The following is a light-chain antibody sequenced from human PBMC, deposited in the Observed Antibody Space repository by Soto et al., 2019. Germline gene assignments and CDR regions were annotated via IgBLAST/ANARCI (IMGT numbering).Light chain of an antibody. J-gene: IGKJ5*01. Sequence: EIVLTQSPATQSVSRGERFILXXRASQSVDISLAWYQQKPGQAPRXLIYGASTRATDMPGTFSGRGSGTEFTLTITSLRPEDFGVYYCQQYRSWPRTFGQGTRLEIK. CDR1: QSVDIS. V-gene: IGKV3-15*01. CDR3: QQYRSWPRT. CDR2: GAS.